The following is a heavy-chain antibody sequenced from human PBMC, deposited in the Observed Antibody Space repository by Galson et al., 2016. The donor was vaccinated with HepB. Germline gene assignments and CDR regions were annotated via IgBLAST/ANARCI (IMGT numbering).Heavy chain of an antibody. CDR2: IYIHNSGSSGST. CDR3: ARDLGGYCYDC. J-gene: IGHJ4*02. D-gene: IGHD5-12*01. V-gene: IGHV4-59*01. CDR1: GSSISTSY. Sequence: SETLSLTCSVSGSSISTSYWSWIRQPPGKGLEWIGYIYIHNSGSSGSTNYNPSLKSRVSISVDTSENQLSLKLTSVTAADTAVYYCARDLGGYCYDCWGQGTLVTVSS.